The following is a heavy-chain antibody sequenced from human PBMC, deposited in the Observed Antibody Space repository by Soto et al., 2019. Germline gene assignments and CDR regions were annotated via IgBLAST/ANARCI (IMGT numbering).Heavy chain of an antibody. J-gene: IGHJ1*01. CDR1: GFTFSSYG. CDR2: IWYDGSNK. V-gene: IGHV3-33*01. Sequence: RRLSCAASGFTFSSYGMHWVRQAPGKGLEWVAVIWYDGSNKYYADSVKGRFTISRDNSKNTLYLQMNSLRAEDTAVYYCARGYGGYFFQHWGQGTLVTVSS. D-gene: IGHD5-12*01. CDR3: ARGYGGYFFQH.